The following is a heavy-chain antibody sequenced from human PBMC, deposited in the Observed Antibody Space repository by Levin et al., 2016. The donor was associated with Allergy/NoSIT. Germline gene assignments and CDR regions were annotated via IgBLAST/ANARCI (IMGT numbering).Heavy chain of an antibody. J-gene: IGHJ5*01. Sequence: ASVKVSCKTSGYTFTDYFIHWLRQGPGQGLEWMGRINPYSGDTWYAQRFQGRVTMTRDTPVATVYMDLRSLISDDAAIYYCARDGYQDWSWFHSWGQGTLVTVSS. CDR2: INPYSGDT. D-gene: IGHD5-12*01. CDR1: GYTFTDYF. V-gene: IGHV1-2*02. CDR3: ARDGYQDWSWFHS.